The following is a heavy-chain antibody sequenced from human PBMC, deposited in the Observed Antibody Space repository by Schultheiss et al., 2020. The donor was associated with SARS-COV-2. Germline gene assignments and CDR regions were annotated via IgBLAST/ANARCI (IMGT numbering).Heavy chain of an antibody. CDR3: ARAERTFFYYMDV. CDR1: GFTFSSYW. V-gene: IGHV3-74*01. J-gene: IGHJ6*03. Sequence: GGSLRLSCAASGFTFSSYWMHWVRQAPGKGLVWVSRINRDGSSTSYADSVKGRSTISRDNAKNTLYLQMNSLRAEDTAVYYCARAERTFFYYMDVWGIGTTVTVSS. CDR2: INRDGSST. D-gene: IGHD2/OR15-2a*01.